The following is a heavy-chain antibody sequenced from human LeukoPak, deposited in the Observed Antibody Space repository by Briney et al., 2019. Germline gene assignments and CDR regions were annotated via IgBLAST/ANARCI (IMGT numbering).Heavy chain of an antibody. V-gene: IGHV3-7*04. J-gene: IGHJ4*02. D-gene: IGHD3-10*02. CDR3: ARDLSQFCSGTYDY. CDR2: INQDGSEK. Sequence: GGSLRLSCTASGFTFSDYCMTWVRQAPGKGLESLPNINQDGSEKSSVDSVKGRFTISRDNAKKSLYLQMNSLRAEDAAVYYCARDLSQFCSGTYDYWGQGTLVTVSS. CDR1: GFTFSDYC.